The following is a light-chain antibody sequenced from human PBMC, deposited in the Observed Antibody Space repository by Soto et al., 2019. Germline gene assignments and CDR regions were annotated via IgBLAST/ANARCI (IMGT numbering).Light chain of an antibody. Sequence: DIQMTQSPSSLSASVGDRVTITCRASQSISSYLNWYQQKPGKAPKLLIYAASTLQSGVPSRFSGSASGTEFILTISSLQPDDFATYCCQHYGGMWAFGQGTKVDIK. CDR1: QSISSY. J-gene: IGKJ1*01. V-gene: IGKV1-39*01. CDR3: QHYGGMWA. CDR2: AAS.